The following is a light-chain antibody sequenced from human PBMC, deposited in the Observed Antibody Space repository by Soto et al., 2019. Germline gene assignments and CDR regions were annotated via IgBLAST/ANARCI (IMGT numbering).Light chain of an antibody. CDR2: TVS. CDR3: MQATHWPYT. CDR1: QSLVYSDGNTY. V-gene: IGKV2-30*01. J-gene: IGKJ5*01. Sequence: VMTQSPLSLPFAPGHPASMSCRSVQSLVYSDGNTYLSWYHHRPGHSPRRLIYTVSTRDSGVPDRFSGSGSGTDFTLKLSRVEAEDVGVYFCMQATHWPYTFGQGTRLEI.